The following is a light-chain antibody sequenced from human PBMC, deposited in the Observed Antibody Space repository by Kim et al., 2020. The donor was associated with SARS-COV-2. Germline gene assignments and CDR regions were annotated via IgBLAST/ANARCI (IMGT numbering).Light chain of an antibody. CDR2: AAS. CDR3: QQTNNFPIA. CDR1: QSFSNW. J-gene: IGKJ4*01. Sequence: DLQMTQSPSFVSASVGDKVTITCRASQSFSNWLAWYQQRPGGAPKLLIYAASSLHRGVPSRFSGSESGTDFTLTISSLQPEDFATYFCQQTNNFPIAFGGGTKVDIK. V-gene: IGKV1-12*01.